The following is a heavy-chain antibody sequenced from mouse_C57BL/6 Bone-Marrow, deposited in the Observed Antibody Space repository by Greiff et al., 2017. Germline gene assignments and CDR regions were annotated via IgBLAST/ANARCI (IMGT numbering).Heavy chain of an antibody. D-gene: IGHD1-1*01. V-gene: IGHV7-1*01. Sequence: EVHLVESGGGLVQSGRSLRLSCATSGFTFSDFYMEWVRQAPGKGLEWIAASRNKANDYTTEYSASVKGRFIASRDTSQSILYLQMNALRAEDTAIYYGARDATIYYYGSSPYWYFDVWGTGTTVTVSS. CDR2: SRNKANDYTT. CDR1: GFTFSDFY. J-gene: IGHJ1*03. CDR3: ARDATIYYYGSSPYWYFDV.